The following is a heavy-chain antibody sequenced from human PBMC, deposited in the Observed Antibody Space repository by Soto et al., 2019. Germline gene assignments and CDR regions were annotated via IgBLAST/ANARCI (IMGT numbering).Heavy chain of an antibody. V-gene: IGHV3-30-3*01. D-gene: IGHD6-13*01. CDR2: ISYDGSNK. Sequence: QVQLVESGGGAVQPGRSLRLSCAASGFTFSSHAMHWVRQAPGKGLECVAIISYDGSNKYYGDSVRGRLTISRDNSKNTIYLQMNSLRAEDTAVYYCAGDQTGITTTGGGRIDYWGQGTLVTVSS. CDR3: AGDQTGITTTGGGRIDY. J-gene: IGHJ4*02. CDR1: GFTFSSHA.